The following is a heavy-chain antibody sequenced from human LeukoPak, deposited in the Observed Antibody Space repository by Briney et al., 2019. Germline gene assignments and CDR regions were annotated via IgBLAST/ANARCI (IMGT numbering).Heavy chain of an antibody. V-gene: IGHV3-30*04. D-gene: IGHD3-22*01. J-gene: IGHJ4*02. CDR1: GFTFSSYA. CDR3: ATDKDYYDSSGYLDY. CDR2: ISYDGSNK. Sequence: GRSLRLSCAASGFTFSSYAMHWVRQAPGKGLEWVAVISYDGSNKYYADSVKGRFTISRDNSKNTLYLQMNSLRAEDTAVYYCATDKDYYDSSGYLDYWGQGTPVTVSS.